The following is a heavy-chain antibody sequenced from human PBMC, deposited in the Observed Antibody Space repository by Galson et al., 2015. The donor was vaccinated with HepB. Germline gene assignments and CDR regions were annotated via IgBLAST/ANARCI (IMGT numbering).Heavy chain of an antibody. Sequence: SLRLSCAASGSTFNTYAMHWVRQAPGKGLEWVAVISTDGNDKHYADSVKGRFTISRDNSKSTLYLQMNSLRAEDMAVYYCARDKSVWAVYYFDYWGQGTLVTVSS. CDR1: GSTFNTYA. V-gene: IGHV3-30-3*01. D-gene: IGHD5/OR15-5a*01. J-gene: IGHJ4*02. CDR3: ARDKSVWAVYYFDY. CDR2: ISTDGNDK.